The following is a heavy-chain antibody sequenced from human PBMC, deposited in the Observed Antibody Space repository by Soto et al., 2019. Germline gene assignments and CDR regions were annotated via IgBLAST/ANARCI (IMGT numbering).Heavy chain of an antibody. V-gene: IGHV3-23*01. CDR1: GFTFSSYA. CDR3: AKTESFLGYCSGGSCHAGYFDY. J-gene: IGHJ4*02. CDR2: ISGSGGST. Sequence: EVQLLESGGGLVQPGGSLRLSCAASGFTFSSYAMSWVRQAPGKGLEWVSAISGSGGSTYYADSVKGRFTIARDNSKNPLYLQMNSLTADDTAVYYCAKTESFLGYCSGGSCHAGYFDYLGQGTLVTGSS. D-gene: IGHD2-15*01.